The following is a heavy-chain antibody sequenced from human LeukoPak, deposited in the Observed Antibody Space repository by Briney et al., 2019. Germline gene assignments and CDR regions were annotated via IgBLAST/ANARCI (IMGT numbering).Heavy chain of an antibody. CDR2: IYYSGST. CDR1: GSISSXX. J-gene: IGHJ3*02. Sequence: GSISSXXXXXXXXXPGXXLEWIGYIYYSGSTNYNPSLKSRVTISVDTSKNQFSLKLSSVTAADTAVYYCARHHNDAFDIWGQGTMVTVSS. V-gene: IGHV4-59*08. CDR3: ARHHNDAFDI.